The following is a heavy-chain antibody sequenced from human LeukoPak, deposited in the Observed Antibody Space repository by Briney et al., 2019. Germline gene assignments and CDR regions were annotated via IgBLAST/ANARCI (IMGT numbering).Heavy chain of an antibody. V-gene: IGHV4-59*08. CDR2: IYYSGGT. D-gene: IGHD1-26*01. Sequence: SETLSLTCTVSGGSISSYYWSWIRQPPGRGLEWIGYIYYSGGTNYNPSLKSRVTISVDTSKNQFSLNLSSVTAADTAVYYCARRSYSGNFFLDYWGLGTLVTVSS. J-gene: IGHJ4*02. CDR3: ARRSYSGNFFLDY. CDR1: GGSISSYY.